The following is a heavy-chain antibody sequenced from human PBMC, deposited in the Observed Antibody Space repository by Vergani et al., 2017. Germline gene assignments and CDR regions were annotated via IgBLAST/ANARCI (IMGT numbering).Heavy chain of an antibody. V-gene: IGHV3-23*01. D-gene: IGHD5-12*01. CDR2: ISGSGVST. J-gene: IGHJ6*02. CDR1: GFTFNPFA. Sequence: EVQLLESGGDLVQPGGSLRLSFPASGFTFNPFAMTWFRQAPGKGLEWSSGISGSGVSTYYAGSVKGRFTISRDSSKNTVYLQMNSLSAGDTAVYYCAKANPRNSGYDYLYYYHAMDVWGQGTTVTVSS. CDR3: AKANPRNSGYDYLYYYHAMDV.